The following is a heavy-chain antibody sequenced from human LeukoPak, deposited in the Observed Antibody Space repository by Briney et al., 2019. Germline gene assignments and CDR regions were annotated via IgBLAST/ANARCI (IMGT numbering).Heavy chain of an antibody. V-gene: IGHV3-33*01. J-gene: IGHJ3*02. Sequence: GGSLRLSCAASGFTFSSYGMHWVRQAPGKGLEWVAVIWYDGNNKYYADSVKGRFTISRDNSKNTLYLQMNSLRAEDTAVYYCARDLTYYYDSSGYYFPDSGAFDIWGLGTMVTVSS. CDR2: IWYDGNNK. CDR3: ARDLTYYYDSSGYYFPDSGAFDI. CDR1: GFTFSSYG. D-gene: IGHD3-22*01.